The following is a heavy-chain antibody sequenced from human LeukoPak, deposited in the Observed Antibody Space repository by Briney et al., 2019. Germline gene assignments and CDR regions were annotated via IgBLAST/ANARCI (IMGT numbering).Heavy chain of an antibody. CDR3: AKSNNWNYGWFDP. CDR1: GFTFSSYG. J-gene: IGHJ5*02. CDR2: ISYDGSNK. V-gene: IGHV3-30*18. D-gene: IGHD1-7*01. Sequence: GESLRLSCAASGFTFSSYGMHWVRQAPGKGLEWVAVISYDGSNKYYADSVKGRFTISRDNSKNTLYLQMNSLRAEDTAVYYCAKSNNWNYGWFDPWGQGTLVTVSS.